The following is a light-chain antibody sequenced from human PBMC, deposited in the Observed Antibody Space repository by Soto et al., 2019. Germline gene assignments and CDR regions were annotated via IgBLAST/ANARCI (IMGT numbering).Light chain of an antibody. Sequence: QSVLAQPPSASGTPGQRVTISCSGSSSNVGGNTVNWYRQLPGTAPKLLIYRNNQRPSGVPDRISGSTSGTSASLAISGLQSEDEADYYCAAWDDSLDGVVFGGGTQLTVL. CDR1: SSNVGGNT. CDR3: AAWDDSLDGVV. V-gene: IGLV1-44*01. CDR2: RNN. J-gene: IGLJ2*01.